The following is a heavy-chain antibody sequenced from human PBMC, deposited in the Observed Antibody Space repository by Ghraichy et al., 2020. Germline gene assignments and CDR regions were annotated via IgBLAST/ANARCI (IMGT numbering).Heavy chain of an antibody. D-gene: IGHD3-10*01. J-gene: IGHJ4*02. Sequence: SETLSLTCTVSRGSVAGGSFFWSWIRQPPGKGLEWIGYIFTGGNSNYNPFLKSRVTISVDTSKNQFSLNLTSVTAADTAVYYCAGRGRRFDYWGQGTLVTVSS. CDR3: AGRGRRFDY. V-gene: IGHV4-61*01. CDR1: RGSVAGGSFF. CDR2: IFTGGNS.